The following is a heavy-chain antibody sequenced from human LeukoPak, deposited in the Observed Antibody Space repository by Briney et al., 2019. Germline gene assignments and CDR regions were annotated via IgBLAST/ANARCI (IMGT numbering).Heavy chain of an antibody. J-gene: IGHJ4*02. CDR2: IYYSGST. CDR3: ARLYYDSGRGGFDY. CDR1: GGSISSSSYY. V-gene: IGHV4-39*01. D-gene: IGHD3-22*01. Sequence: SETLSLTCTVSGGSISSSSYYWGWIRQPPGKGLEWIGSIYYSGSTYYNPSLKSRVTISVDTSKNQFSLKLSSVTAADTAVYYCARLYYDSGRGGFDYWGQGTLVTVSS.